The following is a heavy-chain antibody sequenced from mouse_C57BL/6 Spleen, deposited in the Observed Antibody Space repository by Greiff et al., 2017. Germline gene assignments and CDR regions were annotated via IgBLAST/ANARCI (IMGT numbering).Heavy chain of an antibody. CDR3: ARWCDDYLFDY. CDR1: GYTFTSYW. CDR2: IDPSDSET. D-gene: IGHD2-4*01. V-gene: IGHV1-52*01. Sequence: QVQLQQPGAELVRPGSSVKLSCKASGYTFTSYWMHWVKQRPIQGLEWIGNIDPSDSETHYNQKFKDKSTLTVAKSSSTAYMQLSSLTSEDSAVYYCARWCDDYLFDYWGQGTTLTVSS. J-gene: IGHJ2*01.